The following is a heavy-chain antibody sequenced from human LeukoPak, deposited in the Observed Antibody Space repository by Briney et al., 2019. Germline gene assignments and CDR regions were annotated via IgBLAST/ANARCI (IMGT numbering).Heavy chain of an antibody. CDR1: GGYISGYY. J-gene: IGHJ4*02. CDR3: AKAAARGLDF. CDR2: IFISGST. D-gene: IGHD6-6*01. Sequence: SETLSLTCTVSGGYISGYYWNWIRQPAGKGLEWIGRIFISGSTNYNPSLKSRVTISVDTSRNQFSLRLRSVTAADTAVYYCAKAAARGLDFWGQGILVTVSS. V-gene: IGHV4-4*07.